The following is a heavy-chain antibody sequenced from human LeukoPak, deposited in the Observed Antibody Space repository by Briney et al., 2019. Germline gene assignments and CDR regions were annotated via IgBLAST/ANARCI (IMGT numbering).Heavy chain of an antibody. Sequence: GGSLRLSCAASGFTFGSYEMNWVRQAPGKGLEWVSYISSSGSTIYYADSVKGRFTISRDNAKNSLYLQMNSLRAEDTAVYYCAREGILTGYSDYWGQGTLVTVPS. D-gene: IGHD3-9*01. CDR3: AREGILTGYSDY. J-gene: IGHJ4*02. CDR2: ISSSGSTI. V-gene: IGHV3-48*03. CDR1: GFTFGSYE.